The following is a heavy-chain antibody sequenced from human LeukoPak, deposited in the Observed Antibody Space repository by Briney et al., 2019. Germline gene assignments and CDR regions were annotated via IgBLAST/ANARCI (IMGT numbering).Heavy chain of an antibody. CDR3: ARDQSYYDSSGYYCPY. V-gene: IGHV3-20*04. CDR2: INWNGGST. D-gene: IGHD3-22*01. CDR1: GFTFDDYG. J-gene: IGHJ4*02. Sequence: GGSLRLSCAASGFTFDDYGMSWVRQAPGKGLEWVSGINWNGGSTGYADSVKGRFTISRDNAKNSLYLQMNSLRAEDTALYYCARDQSYYDSSGYYCPYWGQGTLVTVSS.